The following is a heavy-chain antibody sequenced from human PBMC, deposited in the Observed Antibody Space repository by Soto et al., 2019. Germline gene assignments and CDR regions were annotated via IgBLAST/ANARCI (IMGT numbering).Heavy chain of an antibody. V-gene: IGHV3-53*01. CDR3: ARSPDAFDI. J-gene: IGHJ3*02. CDR1: GFTVSSNY. Sequence: ASVKVSCAASGFTVSSNYMSWVRQAPGKGLEWVSVIYSGGSTYYADSVKGRFTISRDNSKNTLYLQMNSLRAEDTAVYYCARSPDAFDIWGQGTMVTVSS. CDR2: IYSGGST.